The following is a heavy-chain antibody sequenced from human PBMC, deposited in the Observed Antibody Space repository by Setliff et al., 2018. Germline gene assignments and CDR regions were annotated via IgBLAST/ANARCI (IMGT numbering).Heavy chain of an antibody. J-gene: IGHJ3*02. CDR1: GGSITSDRYY. Sequence: SETLSLTCTVSGGSITSDRYYWGWIRQPPGQGLEWIASIHYSENTYYNPSLKTRVTISVDTSKNQFSLNLNSVTAADTAVYYCAREVGISGYYGRSSHNAFDIWGQGTMVTVS. D-gene: IGHD3-22*01. CDR2: IHYSENT. CDR3: AREVGISGYYGRSSHNAFDI. V-gene: IGHV4-39*07.